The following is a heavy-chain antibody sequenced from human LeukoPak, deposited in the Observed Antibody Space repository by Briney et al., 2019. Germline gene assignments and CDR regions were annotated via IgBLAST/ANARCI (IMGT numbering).Heavy chain of an antibody. J-gene: IGHJ6*02. CDR2: ISGTSTYI. CDR1: GFTFNSHT. Sequence: GGSLRLSCAASGFTFNSHTVNWVGQAPGKGLEWVSSISGTSTYIYYADSVKGRFTISRDNAKNPLYLEMNSLRAEDTAVFYCVREYCSGDRCYSSYYGMYVWGQGTTVTVSS. CDR3: VREYCSGDRCYSSYYGMYV. V-gene: IGHV3-21*01. D-gene: IGHD2-15*01.